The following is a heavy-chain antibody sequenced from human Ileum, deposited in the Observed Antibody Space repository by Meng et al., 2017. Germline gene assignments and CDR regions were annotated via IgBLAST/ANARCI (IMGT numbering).Heavy chain of an antibody. D-gene: IGHD4-23*01. J-gene: IGHJ4*02. Sequence: GQLQESGPGLLRPSGTLSLTCAVSSGSISSNTYWSWVRQPPGKGLEWIGQISHSGSAYYNPSLKSRVTMSVDKSKSQFSLMLTSVTAADTAIYYCARHGGYSQDFWGQGTLVTVSS. V-gene: IGHV4-4*02. CDR3: ARHGGYSQDF. CDR1: SGSISSNTY. CDR2: ISHSGSA.